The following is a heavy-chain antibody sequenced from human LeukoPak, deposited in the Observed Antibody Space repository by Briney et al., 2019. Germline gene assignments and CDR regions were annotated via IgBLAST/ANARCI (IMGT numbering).Heavy chain of an antibody. CDR2: INPNSGGT. V-gene: IGHV1-2*02. CDR3: ARGDCSSTSCLAPMGWFDP. D-gene: IGHD2-2*01. J-gene: IGHJ5*02. Sequence: ASVKVSCKASEYTFTGYYMHWVRQAPGQGLEWMGWINPNSGGTNYAQKFQGRVTMTRDTSISTAYMELSRLRSDDTAVYYCARGDCSSTSCLAPMGWFDPWGQGTLVTVSS. CDR1: EYTFTGYY.